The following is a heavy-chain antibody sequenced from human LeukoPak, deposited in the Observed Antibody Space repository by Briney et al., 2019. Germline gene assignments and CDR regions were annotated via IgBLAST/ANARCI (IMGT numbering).Heavy chain of an antibody. CDR2: IYYSGST. V-gene: IGHV4-39*01. J-gene: IGHJ4*02. CDR3: ARHCSGGSCYSYFDY. CDR1: GGSISSYY. D-gene: IGHD2-15*01. Sequence: PSETLSLTCTVSGGSISSYYWGWIRQPPGKGLEWIGSIYYSGSTYYNPSLKSRITISVDTAKSQFSLKLRSVTAADTAVYYCARHCSGGSCYSYFDYWGQGTLVTVSS.